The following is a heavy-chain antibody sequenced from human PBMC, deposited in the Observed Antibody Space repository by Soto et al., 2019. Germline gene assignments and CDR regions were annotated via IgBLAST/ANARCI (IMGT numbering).Heavy chain of an antibody. D-gene: IGHD2-2*01. CDR2: INMDGSST. Sequence: EVQLVESGGGLVQPGGSLRLSCAASGFTFSGDWKHWVRQAAGKGLVWVSRINMDGSSTNYADSVKGRFTISRDNAKNTLYLQMNSLRVDDTAVYYCARGPRGLYHHDYWGQGALVTVSS. V-gene: IGHV3-74*01. CDR3: ARGPRGLYHHDY. J-gene: IGHJ4*02. CDR1: GFTFSGDW.